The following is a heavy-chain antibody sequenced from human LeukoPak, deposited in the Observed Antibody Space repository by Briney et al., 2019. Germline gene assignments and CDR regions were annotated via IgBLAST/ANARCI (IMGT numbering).Heavy chain of an antibody. CDR3: ARAMVRGNHPPDY. CDR1: GGSISSYY. Sequence: SETLSLTCTVSGGSISSYYWSWIRQPPGKGLEWIGYIYYSGSTNYNPSLKSRVTISVDTSKNQFSLKLSSVTAADTAVYYCARAMVRGNHPPDYWGQGTLVTISS. D-gene: IGHD3-10*01. J-gene: IGHJ4*02. V-gene: IGHV4-59*01. CDR2: IYYSGST.